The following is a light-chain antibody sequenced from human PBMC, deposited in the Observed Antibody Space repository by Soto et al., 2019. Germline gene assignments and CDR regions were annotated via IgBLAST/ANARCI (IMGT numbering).Light chain of an antibody. V-gene: IGLV2-14*03. CDR3: SAYTVSRTYV. J-gene: IGLJ1*01. CDR2: NVY. Sequence: QSALTQPDSLSGSPGQSITISCTGTSSDVGAYNFVSWHQQHPGKAPKLMIYNVYDRPSGISYRFSGSKSGNTASLTISGLQGEDEADYYCSAYTVSRTYVFGTGTRSPS. CDR1: SSDVGAYNF.